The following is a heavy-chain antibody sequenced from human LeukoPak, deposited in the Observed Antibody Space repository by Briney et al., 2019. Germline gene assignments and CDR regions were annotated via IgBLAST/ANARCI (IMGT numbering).Heavy chain of an antibody. Sequence: GGSLRLSCAASGFIFSDYYMGWIRQAPGKGLEWISYISSTSSVKYYADSVKGRFTISRDNSKNTLYLQMNSLRAEDTAVYYCAKDVRNSGSPIWGQGTLVTVSS. D-gene: IGHD6-19*01. CDR1: GFIFSDYY. CDR3: AKDVRNSGSPI. CDR2: ISSTSSVK. J-gene: IGHJ4*02. V-gene: IGHV3-11*06.